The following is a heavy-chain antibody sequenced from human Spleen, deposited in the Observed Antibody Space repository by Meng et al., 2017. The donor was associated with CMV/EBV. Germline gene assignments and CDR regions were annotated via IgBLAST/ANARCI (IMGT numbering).Heavy chain of an antibody. V-gene: IGHV3-9*01. CDR1: GFTFDDYA. CDR2: ISWNSGSI. Sequence: SLKISCAASGFTFDDYAMHWVRQAPGKGLEWVSGISWNSGSIGYADSVKGRFTISRDNAKNSLYLQMNSLRAEDTALYYCAKAFSASWYREYYDDWGQGTLVTVSS. CDR3: AKAFSASWYREYYDD. J-gene: IGHJ4*02. D-gene: IGHD6-13*01.